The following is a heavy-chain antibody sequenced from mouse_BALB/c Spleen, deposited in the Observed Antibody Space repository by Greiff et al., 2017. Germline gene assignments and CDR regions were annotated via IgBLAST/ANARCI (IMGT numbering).Heavy chain of an antibody. J-gene: IGHJ3*01. CDR3: ADRSFAY. CDR1: GFTFSSFG. CDR2: ISSGSSTI. Sequence: EVQGVESGGGLVQPGGSRKLSCAASGFTFSSFGMHWVRQAPEKGLEWVAYISSGSSTIYYADTVKGRFTISRDNPKNTLFLQMTSLRSEDTAMYYCADRSFAYWGQGTLVTVSA. V-gene: IGHV5-17*02.